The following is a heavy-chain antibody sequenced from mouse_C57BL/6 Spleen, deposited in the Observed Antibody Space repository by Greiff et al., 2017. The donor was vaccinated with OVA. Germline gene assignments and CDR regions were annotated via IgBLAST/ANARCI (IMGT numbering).Heavy chain of an antibody. CDR2: IRPNGGST. Sequence: QVQLQQSGADLVKPGASLKLSCTASGYTFTSYCMHWVRQTPGQGLEWIGMIRPNGGSTNYHDNFKSKATLTVDKSPTTAYLQLSRLTSEYSAVYYCAGESDGSEDWGKGTTVTVSS. D-gene: IGHD1-1*01. CDR1: GYTFTSYC. J-gene: IGHJ1*03. CDR3: AGESDGSED. V-gene: IGHV1-64*01.